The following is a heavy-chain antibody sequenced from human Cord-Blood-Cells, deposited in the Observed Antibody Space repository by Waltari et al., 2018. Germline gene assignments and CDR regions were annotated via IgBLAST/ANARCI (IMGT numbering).Heavy chain of an antibody. J-gene: IGHJ6*02. Sequence: QMQLVQSGPEVKKPGTSVKVSCKASGFTFTSSAVQWVRQARGQRLEWIGWIVVGSGNTNYAQKFQERVTMTRDMSTSTAYMELSSLRSEDTAVYYCAAGSYDILTGYYYYYGMDVWGQGTTVTVSS. CDR1: GFTFTSSA. CDR2: IVVGSGNT. V-gene: IGHV1-58*01. D-gene: IGHD3-9*01. CDR3: AAGSYDILTGYYYYYGMDV.